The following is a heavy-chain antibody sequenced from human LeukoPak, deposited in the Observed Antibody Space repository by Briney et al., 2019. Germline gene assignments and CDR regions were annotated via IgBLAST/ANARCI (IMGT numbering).Heavy chain of an antibody. CDR2: SSWNSGTI. CDR3: AKDLAVGTTPRVYAFDV. J-gene: IGHJ3*01. D-gene: IGHD1/OR15-1a*01. V-gene: IGHV3-9*01. Sequence: GGSLRPSCAASGFIFSDYAMHWVRQVPGKGLEWVGGSSWNSGTIAYGQSVRGRATISRDNARNSLYLEINSLTTEDTALYYCAKDLAVGTTPRVYAFDVWGQGSLVTVSS. CDR1: GFIFSDYA.